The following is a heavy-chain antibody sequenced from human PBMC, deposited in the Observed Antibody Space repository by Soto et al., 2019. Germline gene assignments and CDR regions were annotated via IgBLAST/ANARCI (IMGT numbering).Heavy chain of an antibody. CDR1: GFTFGSYA. D-gene: IGHD3-3*01. Sequence: GGSLRLSCAASGFTFGSYAMSWVRQAPGKGLEWVSAISGSGANTYYADSVKGRFTISRDNSKNMLYLQMNSLRDEDTAVYYCANGRFLEWLLPDNWFDPWGQGTLVTVS. V-gene: IGHV3-23*01. J-gene: IGHJ5*02. CDR2: ISGSGANT. CDR3: ANGRFLEWLLPDNWFDP.